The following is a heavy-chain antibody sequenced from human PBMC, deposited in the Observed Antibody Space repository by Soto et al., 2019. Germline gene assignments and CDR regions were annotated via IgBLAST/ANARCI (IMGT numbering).Heavy chain of an antibody. D-gene: IGHD5-12*01. CDR3: ARLDGSGYVGRGFFDY. J-gene: IGHJ4*02. CDR1: GYTFTSYG. V-gene: IGHV1-18*01. CDR2: ISAYNGNT. Sequence: ASVKVSCKASGYTFTSYGISWVRQAPGQGLEWMGWISAYNGNTNYAQKLQGRVTMTTDTSTSTAYMELRSLRSDDTAVYYCARLDGSGYVGRGFFDYWGQGTLVTVSS.